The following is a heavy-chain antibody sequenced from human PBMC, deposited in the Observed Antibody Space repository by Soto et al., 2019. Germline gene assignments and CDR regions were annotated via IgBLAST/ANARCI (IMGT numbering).Heavy chain of an antibody. CDR1: GFTFDDYA. J-gene: IGHJ6*02. V-gene: IGHV3-9*01. CDR3: AKDLYDNSGSRYFYAMDI. D-gene: IGHD3-22*01. CDR2: INWNSDTI. Sequence: EVPLVESGGGLVQPGRSLRLSCAASGFTFDDYAMHWVRQAPGKGLEWVSGINWNSDTIVYADSVKGRFTISRDNAKNSLYLQMNSLRTEDTAFYYCAKDLYDNSGSRYFYAMDIWGQGTTVTVSS.